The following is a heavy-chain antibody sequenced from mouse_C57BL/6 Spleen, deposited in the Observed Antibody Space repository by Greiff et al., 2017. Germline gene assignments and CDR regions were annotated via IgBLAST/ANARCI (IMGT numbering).Heavy chain of an antibody. D-gene: IGHD3-3*01. CDR2: IWSGGST. CDR1: GFSLTSYG. V-gene: IGHV2-2*01. CDR3: ARKGDLYWYFDV. J-gene: IGHJ1*03. Sequence: VQRVESGPGLVQPSQSLSITCTVSGFSLTSYGVHWVRQSPGKGLEWLGVIWSGGSTDYNAAFISRLSISKDNSKSQVFFKMNSLQADDTAIYYCARKGDLYWYFDVWGTGTTVTVSS.